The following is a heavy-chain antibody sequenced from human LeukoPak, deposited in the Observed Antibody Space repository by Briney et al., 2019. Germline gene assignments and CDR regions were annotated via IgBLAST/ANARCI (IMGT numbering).Heavy chain of an antibody. CDR1: GFTFSSYW. Sequence: GGSLRLSCAASGFTFSSYWMSWVRQAPGKGLEWVANIKQDGSEKYYVDSVKGRFTISRDNAKNSLYLQMNSLRAEDTAVYYCAKDLCKLKGSGSYYCAFDIWGQGTMVTVSS. D-gene: IGHD1-26*01. V-gene: IGHV3-7*01. CDR2: IKQDGSEK. J-gene: IGHJ3*02. CDR3: AKDLCKLKGSGSYYCAFDI.